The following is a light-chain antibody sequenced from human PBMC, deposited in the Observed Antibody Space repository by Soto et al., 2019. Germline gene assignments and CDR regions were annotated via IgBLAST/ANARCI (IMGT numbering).Light chain of an antibody. CDR1: QTVTSTY. CDR2: GAS. Sequence: EVVMTQSPATLSVSPGERATLSCRASQTVTSTYLAWYQQKPGQAPRLLIYGASTRATGIPARFSGSGSGTEFTLTISSLEPEDFAVYYCQQYNSWPQTFGQGTKV. CDR3: QQYNSWPQT. V-gene: IGKV3-15*01. J-gene: IGKJ1*01.